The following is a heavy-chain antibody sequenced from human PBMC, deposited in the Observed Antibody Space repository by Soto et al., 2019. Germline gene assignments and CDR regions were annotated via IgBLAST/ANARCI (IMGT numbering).Heavy chain of an antibody. CDR1: GGSVSSGSYY. CDR3: ARARDGYRMPYYFDY. D-gene: IGHD5-12*01. J-gene: IGHJ4*02. Sequence: SETLSLTCTVSGGSVSSGSYYWSWIRQPPGKGLEWIGYIYYSGSTNYNPSLKSRVTISVDTSKNQLSLKLSSVTAADTAVYYCARARDGYRMPYYFDYWGQGTLVTVSS. CDR2: IYYSGST. V-gene: IGHV4-61*01.